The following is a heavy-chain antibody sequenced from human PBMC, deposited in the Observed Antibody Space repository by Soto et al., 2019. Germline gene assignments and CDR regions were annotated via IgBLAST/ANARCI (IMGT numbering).Heavy chain of an antibody. CDR3: ARREATDGVLDY. CDR1: GFTFSTYW. V-gene: IGHV3-74*01. D-gene: IGHD3-16*01. J-gene: IGHJ4*02. CDR2: INGDGSAT. Sequence: GGSLRLSCAASGFTFSTYWMHWVRQVPGKGLVWVSRINGDGSATNYADSVRGRFTISRDNAKNTLYLQMNSLRAEDTAVYYCARREATDGVLDYWGQGTLVTVSS.